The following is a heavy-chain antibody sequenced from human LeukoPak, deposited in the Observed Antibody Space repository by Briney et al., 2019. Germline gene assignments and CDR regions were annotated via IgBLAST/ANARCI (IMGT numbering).Heavy chain of an antibody. CDR1: GGSISSYY. V-gene: IGHV4-59*01. J-gene: IGHJ6*02. CDR3: ARLTPAVTTLSIAAEYGMDV. D-gene: IGHD4-17*01. Sequence: TPSETLSLTCTVSGGSISSYYWSWIRQPPGKGLEWIGYIYYSGSTNYNPSFKSRVTISVDTSKNQFSLKLSSVTAADTAVYYCARLTPAVTTLSIAAEYGMDVWGQGTTVTVSS. CDR2: IYYSGST.